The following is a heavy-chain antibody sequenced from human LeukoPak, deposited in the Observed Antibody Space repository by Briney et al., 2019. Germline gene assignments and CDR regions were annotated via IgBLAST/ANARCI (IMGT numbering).Heavy chain of an antibody. Sequence: SETLSLTCTVSGGSIGSDYWSWFRQPPGKGLEWIGYIYTSGSTNYNPSLKSRVTISVDTSKNQFSLKVNSVTAADTAVYYCARGMGTPELFDYWGQGTLVTVSS. V-gene: IGHV4-4*09. CDR2: IYTSGST. J-gene: IGHJ4*02. D-gene: IGHD5-24*01. CDR3: ARGMGTPELFDY. CDR1: GGSIGSDY.